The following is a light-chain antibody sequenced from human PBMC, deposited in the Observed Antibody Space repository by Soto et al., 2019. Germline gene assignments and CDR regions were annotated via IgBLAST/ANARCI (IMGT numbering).Light chain of an antibody. CDR1: QSVSSSY. CDR3: QQYGSSPFT. Sequence: EIVLTQSPGTLSLSPGERATLSCRASQSVSSSYLAWYQQKPGQAPRLLIYGASSRATGIPDRFSGSGSGTDFTLTISRLEPEDFAVYYCQQYGSSPFTFGAGTKVDI. V-gene: IGKV3-20*01. CDR2: GAS. J-gene: IGKJ3*01.